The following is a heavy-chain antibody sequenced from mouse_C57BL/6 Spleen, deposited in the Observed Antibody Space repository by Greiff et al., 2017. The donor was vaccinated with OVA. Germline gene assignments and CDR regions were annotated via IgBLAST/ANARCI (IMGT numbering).Heavy chain of an antibody. J-gene: IGHJ3*01. CDR1: GYTFTSYW. Sequence: QVQLQQPGAELVRPGSSVKLSCKASGYTFTSYWMHWVKQRPIQGLEWIGNIDPSDSETHYNQKFKDKATLTVDKSSSTAYMQLSSLTSEDSAVYYCARSGARPARFAYWGQGTLVTVSA. V-gene: IGHV1-52*01. CDR2: IDPSDSET. CDR3: ARSGARPARFAY.